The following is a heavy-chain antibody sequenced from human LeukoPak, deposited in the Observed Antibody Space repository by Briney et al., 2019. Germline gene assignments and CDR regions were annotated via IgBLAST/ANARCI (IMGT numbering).Heavy chain of an antibody. J-gene: IGHJ4*02. CDR1: DGSITNYD. D-gene: IGHD6-13*01. CDR2: VHYSGST. CDR3: ARDGPGYSSSWYPEGFDY. Sequence: SETLSLTCTVSDGSITNYDWSWVRQPPGKGLEFIGHVHYSGSTYYNPSLKSRVTISVDTSKNQFSLKLSSVTAADTAVYYCARDGPGYSSSWYPEGFDYWGQGTLVTVSS. V-gene: IGHV4-59*12.